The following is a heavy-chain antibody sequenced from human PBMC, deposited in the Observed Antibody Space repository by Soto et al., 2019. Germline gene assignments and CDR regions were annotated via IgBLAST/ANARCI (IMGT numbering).Heavy chain of an antibody. Sequence: QITLKESGPTLVKPTQTLTLTCTFSGFSLSTSGVGVGWIRHPPGKALEWLALIYWDDDKRYSPSLKSRLTITKDTSKNQVVLTLTNMDPVDTATYYCAHRTGHVHFQHWGQGTLVTVSS. CDR3: AHRTGHVHFQH. CDR2: IYWDDDK. CDR1: GFSLSTSGVG. V-gene: IGHV2-5*02. J-gene: IGHJ1*01.